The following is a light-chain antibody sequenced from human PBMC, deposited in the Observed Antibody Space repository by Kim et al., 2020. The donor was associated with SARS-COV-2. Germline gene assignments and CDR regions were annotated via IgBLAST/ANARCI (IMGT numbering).Light chain of an antibody. J-gene: IGKJ4*01. Sequence: EIVLTQSPAPLSLSPGERATLSCRASQRVSTSLDWFQQKPGRAPRVLIYSVSNRATGIPARFSGSGSETDFTLTISSLEPEDFAVYYCQQRHTWPLTFGGGTKVDIK. V-gene: IGKV3-11*01. CDR1: QRVSTS. CDR3: QQRHTWPLT. CDR2: SVS.